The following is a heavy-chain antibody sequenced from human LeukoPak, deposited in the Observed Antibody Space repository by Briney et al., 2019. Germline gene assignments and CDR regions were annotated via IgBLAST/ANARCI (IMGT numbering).Heavy chain of an antibody. CDR1: GGSISSSSYY. CDR3: ARTNGRERPWKSRVGATPAFDY. Sequence: SVTLSLTCTVSGGSISSSSYYWGWIRQPPGKGLEWIGSIYYSGSTYYNPSLKSRVTISVDTSKNQFSLKLSSVTAADTAVYYCARTNGRERPWKSRVGATPAFDYWGQGTLVTVSS. J-gene: IGHJ4*02. V-gene: IGHV4-39*07. D-gene: IGHD1-26*01. CDR2: IYYSGST.